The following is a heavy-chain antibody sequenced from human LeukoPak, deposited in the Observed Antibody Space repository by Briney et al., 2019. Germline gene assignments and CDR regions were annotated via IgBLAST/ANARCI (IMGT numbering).Heavy chain of an antibody. Sequence: ASVKVSCKASGYTFTSYYIHWVRQAPGQGLEWMGIINPSGGSTSYAQKFQGRVTMTRDTSTSTVYMELSSLRSEDTAVYYCARDDYDFWSGYYRPLYNWFDPWGQGTLVTVSS. V-gene: IGHV1-46*01. CDR3: ARDDYDFWSGYYRPLYNWFDP. CDR2: INPSGGST. CDR1: GYTFTSYY. J-gene: IGHJ5*02. D-gene: IGHD3-3*01.